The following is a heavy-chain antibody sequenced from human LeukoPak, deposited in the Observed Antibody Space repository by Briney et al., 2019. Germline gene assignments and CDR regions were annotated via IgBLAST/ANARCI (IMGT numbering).Heavy chain of an antibody. Sequence: ASVKVSCKASGYTFTNYYLFWVRQAPGRGLEWMGVINPSGGSTSYAQKFQGRVTMTRDTSTSTVYMELSRLTSDDTAVYYCAKDAIVRDYSNSDYWGQGTLVTVSS. CDR3: AKDAIVRDYSNSDY. V-gene: IGHV1-46*01. J-gene: IGHJ4*02. D-gene: IGHD4-11*01. CDR2: INPSGGST. CDR1: GYTFTNYY.